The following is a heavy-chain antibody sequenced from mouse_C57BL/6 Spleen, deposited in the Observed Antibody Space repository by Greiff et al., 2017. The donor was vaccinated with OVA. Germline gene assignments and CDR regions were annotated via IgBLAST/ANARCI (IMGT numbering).Heavy chain of an antibody. CDR2: ILPSIGRT. D-gene: IGHD1-1*01. J-gene: IGHJ1*03. CDR1: DSEVFPIAY. Sequence: QVQLKQSGSELRSPGSSVKLSCKDFDSEVFPIAYMSWVRQKPGHGFEWIGGILPSIGRTIYGEKFEDKATLDADTLSNTAYLELNSLTSEDSAIYYCARGINYYGSSPFWYFDVWGTGTTVTVSS. V-gene: IGHV15-2*01. CDR3: ARGINYYGSSPFWYFDV.